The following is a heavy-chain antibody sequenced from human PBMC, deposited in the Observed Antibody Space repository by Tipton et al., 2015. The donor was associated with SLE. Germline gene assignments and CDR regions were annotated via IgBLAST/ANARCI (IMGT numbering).Heavy chain of an antibody. V-gene: IGHV4-59*01. CDR3: ARAHYDFWSGLDY. CDR1: GGSISTYS. Sequence: TLSLTCTVSGGSISTYSLSWIRQPPGKGLEWIGYVYYSGRTNYNPPLRSRVTISVDTSKNQFSLKLSSVTAADTAVYYCARAHYDFWSGLDYWGQGTLVTVSS. CDR2: VYYSGRT. J-gene: IGHJ4*02. D-gene: IGHD3-3*01.